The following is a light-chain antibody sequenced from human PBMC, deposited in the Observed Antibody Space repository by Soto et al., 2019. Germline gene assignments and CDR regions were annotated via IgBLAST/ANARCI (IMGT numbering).Light chain of an antibody. V-gene: IGLV1-51*01. CDR1: SSNIANNY. J-gene: IGLJ1*01. CDR2: DNS. CDR3: GSWDSSLSAGL. Sequence: QSVLTQPPSVPAAPGQKVTISCSGSSSNIANNYVSWYQQLPGTAPKLLIYDNSKRPSGIPDRFSGSKSGTSATLGITGLQTGDEADYYCGSWDSSLSAGLFGTRTKGTVL.